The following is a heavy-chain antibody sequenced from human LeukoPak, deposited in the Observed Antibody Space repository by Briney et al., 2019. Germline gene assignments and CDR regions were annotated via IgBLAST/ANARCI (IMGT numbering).Heavy chain of an antibody. Sequence: SETLSLTCTVSGGSISSYYWGWIRQPPGKGLEWIGYIYYSGSTNYNPSLKSRVTISVDTSKNQFSLKLSSVTAADTAVYYCAKQGGIAAAGYNWFDPWGQGTLVTVSS. D-gene: IGHD6-13*01. CDR3: AKQGGIAAAGYNWFDP. CDR2: IYYSGST. CDR1: GGSISSYY. V-gene: IGHV4-59*01. J-gene: IGHJ5*02.